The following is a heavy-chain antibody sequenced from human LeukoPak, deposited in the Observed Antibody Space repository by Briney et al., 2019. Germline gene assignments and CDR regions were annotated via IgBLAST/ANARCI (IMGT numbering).Heavy chain of an antibody. Sequence: GGSLRLSCAASGFTFRDHYMDWVRQAPGKGLEWVGRIRNKANSYTTEYAASVKGRFTISRDDSKNSLFLQMNSLKTEDTAVYYCARRRVGGDYAPLDDWGQGTLVTVSS. V-gene: IGHV3-72*01. CDR3: ARRRVGGDYAPLDD. CDR1: GFTFRDHY. CDR2: IRNKANSYTT. D-gene: IGHD2-2*01. J-gene: IGHJ4*02.